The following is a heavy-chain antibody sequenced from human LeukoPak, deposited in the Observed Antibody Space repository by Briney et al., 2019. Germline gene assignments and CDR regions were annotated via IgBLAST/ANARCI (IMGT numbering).Heavy chain of an antibody. J-gene: IGHJ5*02. CDR1: GGSFSGYY. V-gene: IGHV4-34*01. D-gene: IGHD3-22*01. Sequence: SETLSLTCAVYGGSFSGYYWSWIRQPPGKGLEWIGEINHSGSTNYNPSLKSRVTMSTDTSKNQFSLNLNSVTAADTAVYYCARGFYDSSGYSNCFDPWGQGTLVTVSS. CDR2: INHSGST. CDR3: ARGFYDSSGYSNCFDP.